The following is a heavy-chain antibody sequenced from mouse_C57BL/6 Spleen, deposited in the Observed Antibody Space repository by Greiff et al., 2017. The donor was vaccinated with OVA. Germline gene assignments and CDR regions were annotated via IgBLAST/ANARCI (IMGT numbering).Heavy chain of an antibody. Sequence: EVKLVESGPGLVKPSQSLSLTCSVTGYSITSGYYWNWIRQFPGNKLEWMGYISYDGSNNYNPSLKNRISITRDTSKNQFFLTLNSVTTEDTATYYCASCYWDGFDYWGQGTTLTVSS. CDR2: ISYDGSN. D-gene: IGHD4-1*01. J-gene: IGHJ2*01. CDR1: GYSITSGYY. CDR3: ASCYWDGFDY. V-gene: IGHV3-6*01.